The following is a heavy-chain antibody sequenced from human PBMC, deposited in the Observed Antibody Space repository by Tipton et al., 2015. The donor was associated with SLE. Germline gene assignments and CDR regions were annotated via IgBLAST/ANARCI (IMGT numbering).Heavy chain of an antibody. D-gene: IGHD5-12*01. CDR1: GFTFDDYA. Sequence: QLVQSGGGLVQPGRSLRLSCAASGFTFDDYAMHWVRQAPGKGLEWVSGISWNSGSIGYADSVKGRFTISRDNAKNSLYLQMNSLRAEDTALYYCAKDIGSGYDLGGYYYYYMDVWGKGTTVTVSS. CDR2: ISWNSGSI. CDR3: AKDIGSGYDLGGYYYYYMDV. V-gene: IGHV3-9*01. J-gene: IGHJ6*03.